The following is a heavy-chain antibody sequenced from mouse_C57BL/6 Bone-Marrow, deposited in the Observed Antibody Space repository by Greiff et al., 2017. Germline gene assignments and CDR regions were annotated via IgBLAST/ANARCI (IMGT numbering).Heavy chain of an antibody. CDR2: ISNKANGYTT. V-gene: IGHV7-3*01. Sequence: EVKLMESGGGLVQPGGSLSLSCAASGFTFTDYYMSWVRQPPGKALEWLGFISNKANGYTTEYSASVKGRFTISRDNSQSILYLQMNALRAEDSATYYCARPNWDWYFDVWGTGTTVTVSS. CDR1: GFTFTDYY. CDR3: ARPNWDWYFDV. D-gene: IGHD4-1*01. J-gene: IGHJ1*03.